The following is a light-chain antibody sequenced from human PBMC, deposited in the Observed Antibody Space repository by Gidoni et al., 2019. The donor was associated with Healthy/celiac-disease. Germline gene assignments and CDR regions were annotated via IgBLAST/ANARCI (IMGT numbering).Light chain of an antibody. CDR1: QSLLHRDAKTY. CDR3: MQGIHHPPGVT. Sequence: DLVMTQTPLSLSVTPGQPASISCKSSQSLLHRDAKTYLYCYLQKPGQSQQLIIYEVSSRFSEVPDRLSGSGSGTDFKLKISRVEAEDVEVDYCMQGIHHPPGVTFGQGTRLEIK. J-gene: IGKJ5*01. CDR2: EVS. V-gene: IGKV2-29*02.